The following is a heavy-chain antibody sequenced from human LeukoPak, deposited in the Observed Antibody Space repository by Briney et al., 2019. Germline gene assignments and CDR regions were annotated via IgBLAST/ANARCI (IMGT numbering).Heavy chain of an antibody. J-gene: IGHJ3*02. V-gene: IGHV3-33*01. CDR1: GFTFSNYA. Sequence: PGRPLRLSCAASGFTFSNYAMHWVRQAPGKGLEWMAIIWYDGSYKYYADSVKGRFTISRDNSKNTLYLQVNSLTAEDTAVYYCARGNSDAFDIWGHGTMVTVSS. CDR2: IWYDGSYK. CDR3: ARGNSDAFDI. D-gene: IGHD4-23*01.